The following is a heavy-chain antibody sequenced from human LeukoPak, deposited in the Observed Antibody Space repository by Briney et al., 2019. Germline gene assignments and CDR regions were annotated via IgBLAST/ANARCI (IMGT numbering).Heavy chain of an antibody. CDR3: ARTIFGVVIPYYFDY. V-gene: IGHV3-23*01. J-gene: IGHJ4*02. Sequence: PGGSLRLSCAASGFTFSSYAMSWVRQAPGKGLEWVSAISGSGGSTYYADSVKGRFAISRDNAKNSLYLQMNSLRADDTAVYYCARTIFGVVIPYYFDYWGQGTLVTVSS. CDR1: GFTFSSYA. D-gene: IGHD3-3*01. CDR2: ISGSGGST.